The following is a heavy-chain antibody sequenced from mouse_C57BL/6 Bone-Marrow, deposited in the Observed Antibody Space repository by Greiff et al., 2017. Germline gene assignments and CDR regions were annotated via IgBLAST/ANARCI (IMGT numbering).Heavy chain of an antibody. Sequence: VTLKVSGPGILQPSQTLSLTCSFSGFSLSTFGLGVGWLRQPSGKGLEWLAHIGGDDDKNYNLALKSRLTIAKATSKNQVFLKIANVDTADTATYYCARSYYSDTSWFAYWGQGTLVTVSA. V-gene: IGHV8-8*01. CDR1: GFSLSTFGLG. CDR3: ARSYYSDTSWFAY. D-gene: IGHD2-13*01. J-gene: IGHJ3*01. CDR2: IGGDDDK.